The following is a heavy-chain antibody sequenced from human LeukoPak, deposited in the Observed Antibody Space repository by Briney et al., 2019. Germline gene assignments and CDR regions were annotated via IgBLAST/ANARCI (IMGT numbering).Heavy chain of an antibody. CDR3: ATGYSYSPGYYYMDV. CDR1: GYTFTMYY. CDR2: IIPIFGTA. J-gene: IGHJ6*03. V-gene: IGHV1-69*05. Sequence: RASVKVSCKASGYTFTMYYIHWVRQAPGQGLEWMGGIIPIFGTANYAQKFQGRVTITTDESTSTAYMELSSLRSEDTAVYYCATGYSYSPGYYYMDVWGKGTTVTVSS. D-gene: IGHD5-18*01.